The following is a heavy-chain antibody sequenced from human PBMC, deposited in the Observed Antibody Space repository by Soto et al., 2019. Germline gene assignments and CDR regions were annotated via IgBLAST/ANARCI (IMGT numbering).Heavy chain of an antibody. J-gene: IGHJ4*02. D-gene: IGHD5-18*01. CDR1: GVTLTDVW. Sequence: GWSLRLSCAVSGVTLTDVWMNWVRQATGKGPEWVGRIKSNTDGGTTDYAAPVKGRFTISRDDSENTLYLQMNSLKTEDTAVYYCSHGYYQYFNSWGQGTLVTVSS. CDR2: IKSNTDGGTT. CDR3: SHGYYQYFNS. V-gene: IGHV3-15*07.